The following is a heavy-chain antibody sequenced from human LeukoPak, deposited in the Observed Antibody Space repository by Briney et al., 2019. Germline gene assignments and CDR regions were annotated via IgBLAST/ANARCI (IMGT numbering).Heavy chain of an antibody. V-gene: IGHV1-2*02. CDR1: GYTFTGYY. CDR2: INPNSGGT. J-gene: IGHJ3*02. D-gene: IGHD3-10*01. CDR3: ARYDYYGSGSSVGAFDI. Sequence: ASVKVSCKASGYTFTGYYMHWVRQAPGQGLEWMGWINPNSGGTNYAQKLQGRVTMTTDTSTSTAYMKLRSLRSDDTAVYYCARYDYYGSGSSVGAFDIWGQGTMVTVSS.